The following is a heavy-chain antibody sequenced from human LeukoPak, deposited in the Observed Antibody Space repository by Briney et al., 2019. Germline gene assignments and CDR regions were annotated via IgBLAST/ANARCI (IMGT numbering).Heavy chain of an antibody. Sequence: PAESPKIFCKGFGYIFVTYCIGWGLHMARGGAEWMGTIFPCDSDTRYSPSFQGHVTISADKSITTAYLQWSSLKASDSAMYYCTRTTRLVAHAFYFDQWGRGTLITVSS. D-gene: IGHD2-2*01. CDR1: GYIFVTYC. CDR3: TRTTRLVAHAFYFDQ. V-gene: IGHV5-51*01. J-gene: IGHJ4*02. CDR2: IFPCDSDT.